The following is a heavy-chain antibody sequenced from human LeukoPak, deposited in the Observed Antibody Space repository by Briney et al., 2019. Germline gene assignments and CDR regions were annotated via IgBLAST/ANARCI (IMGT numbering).Heavy chain of an antibody. Sequence: TGGSLRLSCAASGFTFSSYAMSWVRQAPGKGLEWVSAISGSGGSTYYADSVKGRFTISRDNSKNTLYLQMNSLRVEDTAVYYCAKVAKYYYGPETYYFFEQWGQGTPVTASS. CDR3: AKVAKYYYGPETYYFFEQ. V-gene: IGHV3-23*01. CDR2: ISGSGGST. J-gene: IGHJ4*02. D-gene: IGHD3-10*01. CDR1: GFTFSSYA.